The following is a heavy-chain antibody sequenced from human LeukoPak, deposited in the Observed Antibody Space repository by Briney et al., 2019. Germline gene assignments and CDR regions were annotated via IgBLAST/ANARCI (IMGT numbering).Heavy chain of an antibody. J-gene: IGHJ4*02. CDR1: GYTFTSYG. D-gene: IGHD6-19*01. CDR3: ARAPSVAVAGKPNYDY. Sequence: ASVKVSCKASGYTFTSYGISWVRQAPGQGLEWMGWISAYNGNTNYAQKLQGRVTMTTDTSTSTAYMELRSLRPDDTAVYYCARAPSVAVAGKPNYDYWGQGTLVTVSS. V-gene: IGHV1-18*01. CDR2: ISAYNGNT.